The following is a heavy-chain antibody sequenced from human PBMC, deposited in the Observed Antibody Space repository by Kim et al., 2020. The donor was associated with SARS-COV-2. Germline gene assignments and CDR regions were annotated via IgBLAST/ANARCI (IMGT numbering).Heavy chain of an antibody. CDR2: IYYSGST. CDR1: GGSISSSSYY. V-gene: IGHV4-39*01. D-gene: IGHD6-13*01. CDR3: ARPEPQPHYYYGMDV. Sequence: SETLSLTCTVSGGSISSSSYYWGWIRQPPGKGLEWIGSIYYSGSTYYNPSLKSRVTISVDTSKNQFSLKLSSVTAADTAVYYCARPEPQPHYYYGMDVWGQGTTVTVSS. J-gene: IGHJ6*02.